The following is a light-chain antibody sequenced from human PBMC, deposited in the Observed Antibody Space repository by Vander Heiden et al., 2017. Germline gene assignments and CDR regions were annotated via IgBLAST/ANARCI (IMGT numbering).Light chain of an antibody. CDR2: DVT. J-gene: IGLJ3*02. CDR3: SSYAGNNNLV. CDR1: SNDIGSYNY. Sequence: HSALTHPPSASGSPGQSVACCSTGYSNDIGSYNYVSWYQQHPGKAPKLMIYDVTKRPAGVPDRFSGSKSGNTASLTVSGLQAEDEADYYCSSYAGNNNLVFGGGTKLTVL. V-gene: IGLV2-8*01.